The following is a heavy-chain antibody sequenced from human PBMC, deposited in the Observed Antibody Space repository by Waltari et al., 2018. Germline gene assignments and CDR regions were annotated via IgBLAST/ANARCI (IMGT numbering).Heavy chain of an antibody. Sequence: HVQLQESGPGLVKPSETLSLTCTVSGYSISSVYYWGWIRQPPGKGLEWIGSIYHSGSTNYNPSLKSRVTLSVDTSKNLFSLKLNSVTAADTAVYYCVTSTGTVTSGFYYYYMDVWAKGTTVTVSS. CDR2: IYHSGST. J-gene: IGHJ6*03. CDR1: GYSISSVYY. CDR3: VTSTGTVTSGFYYYYMDV. V-gene: IGHV4-38-2*02. D-gene: IGHD4-17*01.